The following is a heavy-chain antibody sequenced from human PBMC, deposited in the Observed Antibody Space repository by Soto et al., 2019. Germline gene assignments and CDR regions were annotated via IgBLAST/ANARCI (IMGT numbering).Heavy chain of an antibody. Sequence: QVQLVQSGAEVKKPGSSVKVSCKASGGTFSSYRINWVRQAPGQGLEWVGGIVPIYRTADYAQKFQGRVTITADESAHTYYMELRSLKSQDTAVYYCVRDSGAKLSSSWGQGTLVTVSS. CDR3: VRDSGAKLSSS. J-gene: IGHJ4*02. CDR2: IVPIYRTA. V-gene: IGHV1-69*01. CDR1: GGTFSSYR. D-gene: IGHD6-13*01.